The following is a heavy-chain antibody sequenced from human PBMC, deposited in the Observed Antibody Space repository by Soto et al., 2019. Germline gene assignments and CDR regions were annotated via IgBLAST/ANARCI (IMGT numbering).Heavy chain of an antibody. CDR1: GYSFTNYG. J-gene: IGHJ6*03. CDR3: ARDRGVAPPVAGNTHYYYYMDV. Sequence: QDQLVQSGAEVKKPGASVTVSCKASGYSFTNYGVTWVRQAPGQGLEWMGWISAFNGNTHYAQNLPRRVPMTTDASTSTAYMELRSLRSDDTAVYYCARDRGVAPPVAGNTHYYYYMDVWVKGTTVTVSS. CDR2: ISAFNGNT. D-gene: IGHD6-19*01. V-gene: IGHV1-18*01.